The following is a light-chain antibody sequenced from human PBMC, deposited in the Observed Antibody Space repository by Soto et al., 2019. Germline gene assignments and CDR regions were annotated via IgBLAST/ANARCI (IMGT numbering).Light chain of an antibody. Sequence: DIQMTQSPSSVSASVGDRVTITCRASQGINNLLAWYQHKPGKATKLVIYAASSLQSGVSSRFTGRGSGTDFTLTINSLQPEDSATYFCQQANSFPLTFGGGTKVDIK. J-gene: IGKJ4*01. CDR3: QQANSFPLT. V-gene: IGKV1-12*01. CDR2: AAS. CDR1: QGINNL.